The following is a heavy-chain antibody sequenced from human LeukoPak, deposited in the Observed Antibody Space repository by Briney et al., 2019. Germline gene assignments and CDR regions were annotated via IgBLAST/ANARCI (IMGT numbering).Heavy chain of an antibody. V-gene: IGHV3-30-3*01. CDR3: AREEPIVLPLDY. J-gene: IGHJ4*02. CDR2: ISYDGSNK. D-gene: IGHD2/OR15-2a*01. CDR1: GFTFSSYA. Sequence: GGSLRLSCAASGFTFSSYAMHWVRQAPGKGLEWVAVISYDGSNKYYADSVKGRFTISRDNSKNTLYLQMNSLRAEDTAVYYCAREEPIVLPLDYWGQGTLVTVSS.